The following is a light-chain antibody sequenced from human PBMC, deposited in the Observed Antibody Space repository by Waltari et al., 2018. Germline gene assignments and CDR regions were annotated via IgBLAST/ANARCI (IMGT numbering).Light chain of an antibody. CDR2: DAS. CDR1: QSVDNY. V-gene: IGKV3-11*01. Sequence: EIVLTQSPATLSLSPGERATLSCRASQSVDNYLAWYQQKPGQSPRLLIYDASNRATGIPARVSGSGSGTDFTLTISSLEPEDFAVYYCQQRYNWPPFTFGPGTKVEIK. J-gene: IGKJ3*01. CDR3: QQRYNWPPFT.